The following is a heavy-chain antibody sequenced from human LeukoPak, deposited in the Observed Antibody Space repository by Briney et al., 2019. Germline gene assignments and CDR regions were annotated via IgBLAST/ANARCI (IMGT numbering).Heavy chain of an antibody. J-gene: IGHJ3*02. D-gene: IGHD5-24*01. CDR2: IYYSGST. CDR1: GGSISSGSYY. Sequence: SETLSLTCTVSGGSISSGSYYWSWIRQPPGKGLEWIGYIYYSGSTNYNPSLKSRVTISVDTSKNQFSLKLSSVTAADTAVYHCARDLDGYNRLGAFDIWGQGTMVTVSS. CDR3: ARDLDGYNRLGAFDI. V-gene: IGHV4-61*01.